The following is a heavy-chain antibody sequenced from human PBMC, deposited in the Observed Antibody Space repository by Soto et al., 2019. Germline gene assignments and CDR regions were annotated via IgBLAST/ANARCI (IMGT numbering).Heavy chain of an antibody. Sequence: QVQLQQWGAGLLKPSETLSLTCAVYGGSFSGYYWSWIRQPPGKGLEWIGEINHSGSTNYNPSLKSRVTISVDTSKNQFSLKLSSVTAADTAVYYCARGLIGVVIAYWGQGTLVTVSS. CDR1: GGSFSGYY. D-gene: IGHD3-3*01. J-gene: IGHJ4*02. CDR2: INHSGST. CDR3: ARGLIGVVIAY. V-gene: IGHV4-34*01.